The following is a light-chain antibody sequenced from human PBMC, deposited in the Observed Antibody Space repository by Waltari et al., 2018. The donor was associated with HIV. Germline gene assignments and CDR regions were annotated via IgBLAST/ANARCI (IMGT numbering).Light chain of an antibody. V-gene: IGLV2-8*01. Sequence: QSALTQPPSASGSPGQSVTISCTRISSDVGDSNYVSWYQHRPGKAPQLMIYEVNKRRSGVPDRFSGSKYGNTASLTVSGIQAEDEADYYCSSYVGSNRVFGGGTKLTVL. J-gene: IGLJ3*02. CDR3: SSYVGSNRV. CDR2: EVN. CDR1: SSDVGDSNY.